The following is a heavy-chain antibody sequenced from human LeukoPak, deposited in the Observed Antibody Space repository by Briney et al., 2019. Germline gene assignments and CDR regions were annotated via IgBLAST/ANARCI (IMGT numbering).Heavy chain of an antibody. CDR2: ISYDGSNK. CDR3: ASNKRRDGYNFDY. D-gene: IGHD5-24*01. J-gene: IGHJ4*02. V-gene: IGHV3-30*04. Sequence: PGRSLRLSCAASGFTFSSYAMHWVRQAPGKGLGWVAVISYDGSNKYYADSVKGRFTTSRDNSKNTLYLQMNSLRAEDTAVYYCASNKRRDGYNFDYWGQGTLVTVSS. CDR1: GFTFSSYA.